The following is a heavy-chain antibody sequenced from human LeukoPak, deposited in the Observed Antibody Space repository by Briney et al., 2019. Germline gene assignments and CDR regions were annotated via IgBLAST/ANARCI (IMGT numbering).Heavy chain of an antibody. CDR1: GGSISNYY. J-gene: IGHJ4*02. CDR3: ARRGLHHYEEFDY. V-gene: IGHV4-59*12. Sequence: SETLSLTCSVSGGSISNYYWSWIRQPPGKGLEWIGYIYFTGTTNYNPSLQRRVTISVDTSKNQFSLKLSSVTAADTAVYYCARRGLHHYEEFDYWGQGTLVTVSS. D-gene: IGHD4-11*01. CDR2: IYFTGTT.